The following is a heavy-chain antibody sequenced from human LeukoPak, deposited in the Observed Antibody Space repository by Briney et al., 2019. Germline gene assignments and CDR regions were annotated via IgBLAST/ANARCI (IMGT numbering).Heavy chain of an antibody. Sequence: GGSLRLSYAASGFTFSSYAMSWVRQAPGKGLEWVSAISGSGGSTYYADSVKGRFTISRDNSKNTLYLQMNSLRAEDTAVYYCAKTPIAIGSSTPFDYWGQGTLVTVSS. CDR2: ISGSGGST. D-gene: IGHD3-10*01. CDR1: GFTFSSYA. CDR3: AKTPIAIGSSTPFDY. J-gene: IGHJ4*02. V-gene: IGHV3-23*01.